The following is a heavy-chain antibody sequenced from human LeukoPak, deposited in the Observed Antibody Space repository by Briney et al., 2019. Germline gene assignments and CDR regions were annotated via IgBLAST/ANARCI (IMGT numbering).Heavy chain of an antibody. D-gene: IGHD3-16*01. CDR1: GGSISSGSYY. J-gene: IGHJ6*03. CDR2: IYTSGST. Sequence: PSETLSLTCTVSGGSISSGSYYWSWIRQPAGKGLEWIGRIYTSGSTNYNPPLKSRVTISVDTSKNQFSLKLSSVTAADTAVYYCARGPDYVSHMDVWGKGTTVTVSS. V-gene: IGHV4-61*02. CDR3: ARGPDYVSHMDV.